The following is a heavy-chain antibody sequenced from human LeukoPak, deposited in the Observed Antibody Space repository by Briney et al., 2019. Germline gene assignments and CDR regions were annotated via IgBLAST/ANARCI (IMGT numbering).Heavy chain of an antibody. V-gene: IGHV4-59*01. D-gene: IGHD6-6*01. J-gene: IGHJ6*03. Sequence: PSETLSLTCAVYGGSFSGYYSSWIRQPPGKGLEWIGYIYYSGSTNYNPSLKSRVTISVDTSKNQFSLKLSSVTAADTAVYFCARDWGVGGRPGYMDVWGKGTTVTVSS. CDR2: IYYSGST. CDR1: GGSFSGYY. CDR3: ARDWGVGGRPGYMDV.